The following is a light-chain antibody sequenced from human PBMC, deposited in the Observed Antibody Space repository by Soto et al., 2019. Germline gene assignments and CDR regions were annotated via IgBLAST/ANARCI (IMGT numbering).Light chain of an antibody. V-gene: IGKV3-20*01. CDR2: DAS. CDR1: QSLNSSY. Sequence: DIVFTQSPGTLSLSPGERATLSCRASQSLNSSYLAWYQQKPGQAPRLLIYDASSRATGIPDRFSGSGSGTDFTLTISRLEPEDSAVYYCQQYGSSPPITFGQGTRLENK. CDR3: QQYGSSPPIT. J-gene: IGKJ5*01.